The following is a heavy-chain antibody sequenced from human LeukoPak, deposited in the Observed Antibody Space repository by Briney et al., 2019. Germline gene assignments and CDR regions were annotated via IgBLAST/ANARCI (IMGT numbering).Heavy chain of an antibody. CDR1: GVSISSYY. CDR2: IYYSGST. D-gene: IGHD6-19*01. CDR3: ARDRGSGWYDFDY. J-gene: IGHJ4*02. Sequence: PSETLSLNCTVSGVSISSYYWSWIRQVPGKGLEWIGYIYYSGSTNYNPSLKSRVTISVDTSKNQFSLKLTSVTAADTAVYYCARDRGSGWYDFDYWGQGTLVTVSS. V-gene: IGHV4-59*01.